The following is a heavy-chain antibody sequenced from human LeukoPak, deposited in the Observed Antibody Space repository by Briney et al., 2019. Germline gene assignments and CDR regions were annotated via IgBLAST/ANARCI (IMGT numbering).Heavy chain of an antibody. J-gene: IGHJ4*02. V-gene: IGHV3-7*01. CDR2: IMSDGSEK. CDR3: ARYRYYDSSGYDPDFDY. CDR1: GFTFSTYW. Sequence: PGRTLRLSCAASGFTFSTYWMSWVRQAPGKGLERVANIMSDGSEKYYVDSVKSLFTISGDNAKNSLYLQMNSLRAEDTAVYYCARYRYYDSSGYDPDFDYWGQGTLVTVSS. D-gene: IGHD3-22*01.